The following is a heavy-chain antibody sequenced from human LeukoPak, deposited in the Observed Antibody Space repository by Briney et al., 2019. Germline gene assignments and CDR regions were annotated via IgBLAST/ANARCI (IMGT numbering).Heavy chain of an antibody. CDR3: ARGGVGLPRHNWFDP. CDR2: IYTSGHT. V-gene: IGHV4-61*02. D-gene: IGHD3-3*01. J-gene: IGHJ5*02. Sequence: PSQTLSLTCTVSGGSISSGSYYWSWIRQPAGKGLEWIGRIYTSGHTNYNPSFRSRVTISVDTSKNQFSLKLNSVTAADTAVYYCARGGVGLPRHNWFDPWGQGTLVTVSS. CDR1: GGSISSGSYY.